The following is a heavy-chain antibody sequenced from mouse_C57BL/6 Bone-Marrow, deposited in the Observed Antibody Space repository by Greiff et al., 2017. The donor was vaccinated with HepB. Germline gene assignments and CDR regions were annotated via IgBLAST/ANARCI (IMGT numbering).Heavy chain of an antibody. CDR2: IWSDGST. CDR1: GFSLTSYG. J-gene: IGHJ1*03. D-gene: IGHD1-1*02. CDR3: ARHSEDYGYWYFDV. V-gene: IGHV2-6-1*01. Sequence: VQLQESGPGLVAPSQSLSITCTVSGFSLTSYGVHWVRQPPGKGLEWLVVIWSDGSTTYNSALKSRLSISKDNSKSQVFLKMNSLQTDDTAMYYCARHSEDYGYWYFDVWGTGTTVTVSS.